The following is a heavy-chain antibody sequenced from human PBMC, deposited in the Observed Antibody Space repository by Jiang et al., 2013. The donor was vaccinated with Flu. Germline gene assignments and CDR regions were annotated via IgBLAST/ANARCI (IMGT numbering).Heavy chain of an antibody. CDR1: GGTFSSYA. CDR3: AREDRGYSYPNYYYYGMDV. Sequence: SGAEVKKPGSSVKVSCKASGGTFSSYAISWVRQAPGQGLEWMGGIIPIFGTANYAQKFQGRVTITADKSTSTAYMELSSLRSEDTAVYYCAREDRGYSYPNYYYYGMDVWGQGTTVTVSS. D-gene: IGHD5-18*01. CDR2: IIPIFGTA. V-gene: IGHV1-69*06. J-gene: IGHJ6*02.